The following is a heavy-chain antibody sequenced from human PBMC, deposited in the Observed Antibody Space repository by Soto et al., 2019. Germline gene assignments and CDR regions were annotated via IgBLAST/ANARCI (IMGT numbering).Heavy chain of an antibody. CDR3: AKQGIEVAGTDYFDY. CDR1: GFIFRSYG. D-gene: IGHD6-19*01. V-gene: IGHV3-30*18. Sequence: QVQLVESGGGVVQPGKSLRLSCAASGFIFRSYGVHWVRQAPGKGLEWVAVISHDGSNAYYADAVNGRFTISRDNAKNTVYIQMNSLRAEDTAVYYCAKQGIEVAGTDYFDYWGQGALVTVAS. J-gene: IGHJ4*02. CDR2: ISHDGSNA.